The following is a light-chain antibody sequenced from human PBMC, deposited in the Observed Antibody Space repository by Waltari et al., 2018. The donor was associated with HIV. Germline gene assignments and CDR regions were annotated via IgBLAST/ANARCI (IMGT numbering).Light chain of an antibody. CDR2: NTN. J-gene: IGLJ3*02. CDR3: VLYVGSGIWV. CDR1: SGAVSGRSS. Sequence: QTVVTQESSLSVYTGGTVTPTCGLSSGAVSGRSSPRWYQQTPGQAPRTLIYNTNTRSSGVPDRFSGSIRGNKAALTISGAQADDECDYHCVLYVGSGIWVFGGGTKLTVL. V-gene: IGLV8-61*01.